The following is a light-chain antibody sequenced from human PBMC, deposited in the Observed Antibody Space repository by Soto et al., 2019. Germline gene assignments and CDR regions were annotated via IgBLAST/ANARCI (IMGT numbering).Light chain of an antibody. CDR1: NSNIGSNA. J-gene: IGLJ3*02. Sequence: QSVLTQSPSVSGAPRQSVTISCSGNNSNIGSNAVHWYQQLPGKAPKLLMYYNDMLPSGVSDRFSCSKSGTSASLAISGRQSEDEGDYYCSTWDDRLTAGVFGGGTKLTVL. V-gene: IGLV1-36*01. CDR3: STWDDRLTAGV. CDR2: YND.